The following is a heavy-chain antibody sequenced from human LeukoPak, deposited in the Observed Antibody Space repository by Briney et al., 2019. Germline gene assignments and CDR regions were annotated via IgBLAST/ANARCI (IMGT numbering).Heavy chain of an antibody. V-gene: IGHV4-30-2*01. Sequence: PSQTLSLTCAVSGGSISSGGYSWSWIRQPPGKGLEWIGYIYHSGSTYYNPSLKSRVTISVDRSKNQFSLKLSSVTAADTAAYYCARDWHPMYSSGWYPEVENCWGQGTLVTVSP. CDR3: ARDWHPMYSSGWYPEVENC. CDR2: IYHSGST. J-gene: IGHJ4*02. CDR1: GGSISSGGYS. D-gene: IGHD6-19*01.